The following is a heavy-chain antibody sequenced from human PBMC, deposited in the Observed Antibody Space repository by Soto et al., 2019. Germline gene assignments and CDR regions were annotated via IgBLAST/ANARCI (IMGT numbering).Heavy chain of an antibody. V-gene: IGHV1-69*13. CDR1: GGTFDNFI. Sequence: GASVKVSFKASGGTFDNFIMNWVRQTPGRGLEWMGGIVPMLGTPTYAEKFKGRVTISATGSTSTMYMEVTSLRSEDTAIYYCARNGTYSSSLSQYSGMDVWGQGTTVTVSS. D-gene: IGHD1-26*01. CDR3: ARNGTYSSSLSQYSGMDV. J-gene: IGHJ6*02. CDR2: IVPMLGTP.